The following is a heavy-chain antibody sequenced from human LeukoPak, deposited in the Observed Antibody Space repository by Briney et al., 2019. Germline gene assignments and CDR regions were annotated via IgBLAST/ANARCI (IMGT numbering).Heavy chain of an antibody. CDR1: GFTFSSYW. D-gene: IGHD3-3*01. Sequence: PGGSLRLSCAASGFTFSSYWMSWVRQAPGKGLEWVANIKQDGSEKYYVDSVKGRFTISRDNAKNSLYLQMNSLRAEDTAVYYCARVAYDFWSGPYYYYYMDVWGKGTTVTVSS. V-gene: IGHV3-7*04. CDR3: ARVAYDFWSGPYYYYYMDV. J-gene: IGHJ6*03. CDR2: IKQDGSEK.